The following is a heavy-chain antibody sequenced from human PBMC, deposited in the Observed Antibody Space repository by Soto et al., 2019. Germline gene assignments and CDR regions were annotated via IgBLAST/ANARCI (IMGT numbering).Heavy chain of an antibody. D-gene: IGHD5-12*01. CDR1: GFTFSSYG. J-gene: IGHJ4*02. V-gene: IGHV3-33*01. Sequence: QVQLVESGGGVVQPGRSLRLSCAASGFTFSSYGMHWVRQAPGKGLEWVAVIWYDGSNKYYADSVKGRFTISRDNSKNTLYLQMNSLRAEDTAVYYCARAREYSGYDSPYWGQGTLVTVSS. CDR3: ARAREYSGYDSPY. CDR2: IWYDGSNK.